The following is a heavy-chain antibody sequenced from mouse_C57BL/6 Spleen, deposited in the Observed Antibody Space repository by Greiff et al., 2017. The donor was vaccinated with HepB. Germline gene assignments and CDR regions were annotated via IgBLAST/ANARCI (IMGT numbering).Heavy chain of an antibody. CDR2: INPNNGGT. Sequence: EVQLQQSGPELVKPGASVKISCKASGYTFTDYYMNWVKQSHGKSLEWIGDINPNNGGTSYNQKFKGKATLTVDKSSSTAYMELRSLTSEDSAVYYCASDYGSWYYFDYWGQGTTLTVSS. J-gene: IGHJ2*01. CDR1: GYTFTDYY. CDR3: ASDYGSWYYFDY. D-gene: IGHD1-1*01. V-gene: IGHV1-26*01.